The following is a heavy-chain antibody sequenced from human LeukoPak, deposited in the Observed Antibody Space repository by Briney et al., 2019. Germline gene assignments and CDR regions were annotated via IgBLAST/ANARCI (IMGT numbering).Heavy chain of an antibody. CDR2: INPNSGGT. V-gene: IGHV1-2*06. Sequence: ASVKVSCKASGYTFTGYYMHWVRQAPGQGLEWMGRINPNSGGTNYAQKFQGRVTMTRGTSISTAYMELSRLRSDDTAVYYCARDDDSSGYAFDIWGQGTMVTVSS. J-gene: IGHJ3*02. CDR1: GYTFTGYY. CDR3: ARDDDSSGYAFDI. D-gene: IGHD3-22*01.